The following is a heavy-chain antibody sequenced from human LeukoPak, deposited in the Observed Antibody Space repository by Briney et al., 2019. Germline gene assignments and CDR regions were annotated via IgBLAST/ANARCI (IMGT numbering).Heavy chain of an antibody. CDR2: ISYDGSNK. CDR1: GFTFSSYG. J-gene: IGHJ4*02. D-gene: IGHD5-18*01. V-gene: IGHV3-30*18. CDR3: AKDSTKGAQLWLLPDY. Sequence: PGGSLRLSCAASGFTFSSYGMHWVRQAPGKGLEWVAVISYDGSNKYYADSVKGRFTISRDNSKNTLYLQMNSLRAEDTAVYYCAKDSTKGAQLWLLPDYWGQGTLVTVSS.